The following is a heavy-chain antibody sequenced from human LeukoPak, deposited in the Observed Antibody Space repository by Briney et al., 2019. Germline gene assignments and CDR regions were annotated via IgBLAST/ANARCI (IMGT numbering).Heavy chain of an antibody. V-gene: IGHV4-59*01. J-gene: IGHJ4*02. CDR3: ARQLVLLWFGDTNYFDY. D-gene: IGHD3-10*01. CDR2: IYCSGST. CDR1: GGSISSYY. Sequence: SETLSLTCTVSGGSISSYYWSWIRQPPGKGLEWIGYIYCSGSTNYNPSLKSRVTISVDTSKNQFSLKLSSVTAADTAVYYCARQLVLLWFGDTNYFDYWGQGTLVTVSS.